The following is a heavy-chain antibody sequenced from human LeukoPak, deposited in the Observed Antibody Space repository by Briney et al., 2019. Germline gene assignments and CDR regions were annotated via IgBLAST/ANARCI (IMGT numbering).Heavy chain of an antibody. D-gene: IGHD3-22*01. CDR2: IYYSGSI. Sequence: SETLSLTCTVSGGSISSSSYYWGWIRQPPGKGLEWIGNIYYSGSIYYNPSLKSRVAVSVDTSKNQFSLKLSSVTAADTAVYYCASGYDNSGYYYVPDYWGQGTLVTVPS. V-gene: IGHV4-39*01. CDR1: GGSISSSSYY. CDR3: ASGYDNSGYYYVPDY. J-gene: IGHJ4*02.